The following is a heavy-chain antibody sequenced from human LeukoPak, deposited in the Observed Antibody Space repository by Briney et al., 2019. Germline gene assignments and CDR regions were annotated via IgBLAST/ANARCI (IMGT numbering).Heavy chain of an antibody. V-gene: IGHV6-1*01. CDR2: TYHRSTWYN. J-gene: IGHJ3*02. CDR1: GDTVSRNTAA. CDR3: ARQEIEVDDAFDI. D-gene: IGHD3-22*01. Sequence: SQTPSHTRAISGDTVSRNTAAWNWIRLSPSRGLEWLGRTYHRSTWYNDSALTVKSRITDNTHTSKNQFSLQLKTVAPEDTAVYFCARQEIEVDDAFDIWGQGTMVTVSS.